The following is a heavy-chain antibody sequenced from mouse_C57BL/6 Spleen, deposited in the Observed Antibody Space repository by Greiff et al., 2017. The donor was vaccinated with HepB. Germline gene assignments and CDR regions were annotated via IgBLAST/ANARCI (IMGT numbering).Heavy chain of an antibody. CDR2: IDPSDSYT. D-gene: IGHD1-3*01. CDR3: ARGRVGYFDY. Sequence: QVQLQQPGAELVMPGASVKLSCKASGYTFTSYWMHWVKQRPGQGLEWIGEIDPSDSYTNYNQKFKGKSTLTVDKSSSTAYMQLSSLTSEDSAVYYGARGRVGYFDYWGQGTTLTVSS. CDR1: GYTFTSYW. J-gene: IGHJ2*01. V-gene: IGHV1-69*01.